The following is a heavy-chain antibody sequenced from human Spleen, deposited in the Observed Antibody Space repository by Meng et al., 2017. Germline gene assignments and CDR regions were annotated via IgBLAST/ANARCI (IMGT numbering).Heavy chain of an antibody. V-gene: IGHV1-2*06. J-gene: IGHJ4*02. Sequence: VRSGADVEKPGASVQVSFKASGYTLTSSGIGWVRQAPGQGLEWLGRINPKSGDTHYAQKFQARVTMTGETSISTAYMELSGLRSADTAMYYCARDEDISAAGKLFGDYWGQGTLVTVSS. CDR2: INPKSGDT. CDR1: GYTLTSSG. D-gene: IGHD6-25*01. CDR3: ARDEDISAAGKLFGDY.